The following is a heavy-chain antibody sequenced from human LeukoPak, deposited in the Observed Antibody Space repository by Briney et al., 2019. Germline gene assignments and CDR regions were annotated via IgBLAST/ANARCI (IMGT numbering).Heavy chain of an antibody. V-gene: IGHV4-4*02. D-gene: IGHD3-3*01. CDR1: GVSISSGHW. CDR3: TTSIALAGWGGFQV. J-gene: IGHJ6*01. Sequence: SETLSLTCAVSGVSISSGHWWSWVRQPPGKGLEWIREIYQSGSTNYHASLKRRVTISVDTPKNQFSLKLNSVTVAHTCISYFTTSIALAGWGGFQVWGHG. CDR2: IYQSGST.